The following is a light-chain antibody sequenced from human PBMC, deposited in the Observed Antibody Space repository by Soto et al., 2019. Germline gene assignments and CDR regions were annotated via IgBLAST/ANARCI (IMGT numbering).Light chain of an antibody. CDR1: NCNIGANF. Sequence: QSVLTQPPSASGTPGQRVTISCSGTNCNIGANFVYWYQHLPGTTPKLLVFSDNQRPSGVPDRFSGSKSGSSASLAISGLRSEDEADYYCATWDDGLSGWVFGGGTKLTVL. CDR3: ATWDDGLSGWV. J-gene: IGLJ3*02. CDR2: SDN. V-gene: IGLV1-47*02.